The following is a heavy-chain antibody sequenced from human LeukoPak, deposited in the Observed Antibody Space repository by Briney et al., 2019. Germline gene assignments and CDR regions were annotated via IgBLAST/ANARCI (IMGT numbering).Heavy chain of an antibody. CDR2: ISYDGSNK. CDR3: AKDRGSAVAGGEYYFDY. Sequence: PGGSLRLSCAASGFTFSSYGMHRVRQAPGKGLEWVAVISYDGSNKYYADSVKGRFTISRDNSKNTLYLQMNSLRAEDTAVYYCAKDRGSAVAGGEYYFDYWGQGTLVTVSS. V-gene: IGHV3-30*18. CDR1: GFTFSSYG. D-gene: IGHD6-19*01. J-gene: IGHJ4*02.